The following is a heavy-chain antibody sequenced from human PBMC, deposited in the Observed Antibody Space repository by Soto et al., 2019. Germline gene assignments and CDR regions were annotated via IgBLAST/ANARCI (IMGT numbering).Heavy chain of an antibody. V-gene: IGHV3-74*01. CDR3: VRGPRPSSVGTGAF. CDR1: GFIFTMYW. J-gene: IGHJ4*02. CDR2: ISDDGITI. D-gene: IGHD3-10*01. Sequence: EVQLVESGGGLFQRGGSVSLSCEASGFIFTMYWMHGVRQAQVKGLEWVSRISDDGITIHYADSVKGRFSISRDNAQNTLFLEMTALRDDDTAVYYCVRGPRPSSVGTGAFWGQGSPVTVSS.